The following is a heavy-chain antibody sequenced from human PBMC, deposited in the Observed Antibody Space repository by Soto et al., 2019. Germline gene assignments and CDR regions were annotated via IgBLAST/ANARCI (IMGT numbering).Heavy chain of an antibody. J-gene: IGHJ5*02. CDR1: GFSLSTSGVG. Sequence: QITLKESGPTLVKPTQTLTLTCTFSGFSLSTSGVGVGWIRQPPGKALEWLALIYWNDDKRYSPSLKSRLTITKDTSKNQLVLTITNMDPVDTATYYCAHSIVATITSSDNWFDPWGQGTLVTVSS. V-gene: IGHV2-5*01. CDR2: IYWNDDK. CDR3: AHSIVATITSSDNWFDP. D-gene: IGHD5-12*01.